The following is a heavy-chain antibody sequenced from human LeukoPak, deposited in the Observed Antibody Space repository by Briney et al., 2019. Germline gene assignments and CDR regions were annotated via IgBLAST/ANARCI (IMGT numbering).Heavy chain of an antibody. Sequence: GGSLRLSCAASGFTFDDYAMHWVRQAPGKGLEWVSGISWNSGSIGYADSVKGRFTISRDNAKNSLYLQVNSLRAEDTALYYCAKATYSGYDGYFDYWGQGTLVTVSS. CDR1: GFTFDDYA. CDR2: ISWNSGSI. D-gene: IGHD5-12*01. CDR3: AKATYSGYDGYFDY. J-gene: IGHJ4*02. V-gene: IGHV3-9*01.